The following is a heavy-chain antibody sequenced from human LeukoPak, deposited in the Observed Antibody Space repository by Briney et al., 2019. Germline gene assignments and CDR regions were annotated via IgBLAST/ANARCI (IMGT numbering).Heavy chain of an antibody. V-gene: IGHV4-59*08. CDR2: IFYSGST. J-gene: IGHJ2*01. Sequence: SETLSLTCTVSGGSMSSYYWSWIRQPPGKGLEWIGNIFYSGSTNYNASLTSRVTISIDTSKNQFSLKLTSVPAADTAVYYCARQPPLLFGDQLPRGYFDLWGRGTLVPVSS. D-gene: IGHD3-10*02. CDR3: ARQPPLLFGDQLPRGYFDL. CDR1: GGSMSSYY.